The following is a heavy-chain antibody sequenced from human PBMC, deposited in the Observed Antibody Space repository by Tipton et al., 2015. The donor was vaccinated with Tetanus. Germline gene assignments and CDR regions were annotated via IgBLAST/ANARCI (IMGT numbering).Heavy chain of an antibody. D-gene: IGHD2/OR15-2a*01. Sequence: TLSLTCTVSGGSISSGGYFWNWIRHHPGKGLEWIGYIYYSGSTFYNPSLQSRLSMSVDTSKNQFSLNLTSVTAADTAVYFCARANFDFPKKGPFDYWGQGTLVTVSS. V-gene: IGHV4-31*03. J-gene: IGHJ4*02. CDR3: ARANFDFPKKGPFDY. CDR2: IYYSGST. CDR1: GGSISSGGYF.